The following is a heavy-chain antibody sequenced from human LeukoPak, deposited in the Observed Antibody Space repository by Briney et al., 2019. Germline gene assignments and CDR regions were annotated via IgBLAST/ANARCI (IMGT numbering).Heavy chain of an antibody. J-gene: IGHJ6*02. CDR1: GSSLGIAG. Sequence: GGSLRPSWVPSGSSLGIAGMHWASQPPGRGLGWVAGILYAGFNRYYANSVKGRFTVSRDTSENTLYLQMSSLRAEDTAVYYCARDPPHGMDVWGQGTTVTVSS. V-gene: IGHV3-33*05. CDR2: ILYAGFNR. CDR3: ARDPPHGMDV.